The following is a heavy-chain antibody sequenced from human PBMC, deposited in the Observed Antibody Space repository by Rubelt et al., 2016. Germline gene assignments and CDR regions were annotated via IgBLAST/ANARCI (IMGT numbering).Heavy chain of an antibody. CDR3: REIWGSYMDY. V-gene: IGHV1-24*01. CDR1: GYTLTELS. D-gene: IGHD3-16*01. Sequence: QVQLVQSGAEVKKPGASVKVSCKVSGYTLTELSMHWVRQAPGKGLEWMGGFDAGDGETIYAQKFQGRVTMTEDTSTGTAYMKLSSLGAEETAVYYCREIWGSYMDYWGQGTLVTVSS. CDR2: FDAGDGET. J-gene: IGHJ4*02.